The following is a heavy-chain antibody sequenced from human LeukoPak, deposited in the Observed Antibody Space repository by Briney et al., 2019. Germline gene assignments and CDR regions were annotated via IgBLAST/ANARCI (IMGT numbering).Heavy chain of an antibody. J-gene: IGHJ4*02. CDR2: IWYDGSDK. V-gene: IGHV3-33*01. D-gene: IGHD4-11*01. CDR1: GFTFSSYG. CDR3: ARTGRDYSLSYYFDY. Sequence: PGGSLRLSCAASGFTFSSYGMHWVRQAPGKGLEWVAVIWYDGSDKYYADSVKGRFTISRDNSKNTLYLQMNSLRAEDTAVYYCARTGRDYSLSYYFDYWGQGTLVTVSS.